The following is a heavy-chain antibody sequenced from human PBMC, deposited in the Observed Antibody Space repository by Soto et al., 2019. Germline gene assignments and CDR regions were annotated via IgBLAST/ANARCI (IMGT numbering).Heavy chain of an antibody. V-gene: IGHV4-39*01. CDR2: IYYSGST. Sequence: PSETLSLTCTVSGGSISSSSYYWGWIRHPPGKGLEWIGSIYYSGSTYYNPSLKSRVTISVDTSKNQFSLKLSSVTAADTAVYYCARFAYGSGSYYGYYYGMDVWGQGTTVTVSS. D-gene: IGHD3-10*01. CDR3: ARFAYGSGSYYGYYYGMDV. J-gene: IGHJ6*02. CDR1: GGSISSSSYY.